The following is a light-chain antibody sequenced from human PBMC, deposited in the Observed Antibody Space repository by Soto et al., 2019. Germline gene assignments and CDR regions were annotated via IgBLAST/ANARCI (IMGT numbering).Light chain of an antibody. V-gene: IGKV3-11*01. CDR2: DAS. J-gene: IGKJ1*01. CDR3: QQRSNWPPWT. CDR1: QSISNF. Sequence: EIVLTQSLATLSLSPGERATLSCRASQSISNFLAWYQQKPGQAPRLLIYDASNRATGIPARFSGSGSGTDFTLTISSLEPEDFAVYYCQQRSNWPPWTFGQGTKVEIK.